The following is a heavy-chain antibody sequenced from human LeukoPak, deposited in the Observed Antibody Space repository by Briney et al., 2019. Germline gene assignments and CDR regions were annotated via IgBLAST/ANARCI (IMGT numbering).Heavy chain of an antibody. CDR3: ATEMATKNDY. CDR1: GFTFGDFD. D-gene: IGHD5-24*01. CDR2: VYWNDNRS. V-gene: IGHV3-20*04. Sequence: GGSLRLSCAVSGFTFGDFDMTWVRQAPGKGLEWVSGVYWNDNRSGFADSVKGRFTLSRDNAKNSLYLQMNSLRAEDTAVYYCATEMATKNDYWGQGTLVTVSS. J-gene: IGHJ4*02.